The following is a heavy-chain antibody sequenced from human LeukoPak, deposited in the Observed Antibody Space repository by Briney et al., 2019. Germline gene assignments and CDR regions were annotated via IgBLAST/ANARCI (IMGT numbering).Heavy chain of an antibody. CDR2: MNPNSGNT. V-gene: IGHV1-8*01. Sequence: ASVKVSCKASGYTFTSYDINWVRQAPGQGLEWMGWMNPNSGNTGYAQKFQGRVTMTRNTSISTAYMELSSLRSEDTAVYYCARGLELRYLYYYYYMDVWGKGTTVTVSS. D-gene: IGHD1-7*01. J-gene: IGHJ6*03. CDR3: ARGLELRYLYYYYYMDV. CDR1: GYTFTSYD.